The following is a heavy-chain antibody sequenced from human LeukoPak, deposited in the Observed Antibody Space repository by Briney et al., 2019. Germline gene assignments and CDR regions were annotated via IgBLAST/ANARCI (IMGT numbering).Heavy chain of an antibody. CDR3: ARLLDGDWLDY. J-gene: IGHJ4*02. CDR1: GGSISSSSYY. Sequence: SETLSLTCTVSGGSISSSSYYWGWIRQPPGKGLEWIGSIYYSGSTYYNPSLKSRVTISVDTSKNQFSLKLSSVTAADTAVYYCARLLDGDWLDYWGQGTLVTVSS. CDR2: IYYSGST. D-gene: IGHD4-17*01. V-gene: IGHV4-39*01.